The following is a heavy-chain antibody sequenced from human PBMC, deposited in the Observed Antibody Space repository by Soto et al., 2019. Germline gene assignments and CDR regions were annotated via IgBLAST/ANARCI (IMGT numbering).Heavy chain of an antibody. V-gene: IGHV3-21*04. Sequence: EVQLVESGGGLVKPGGSLRLSCAASGFTFSSYSMNWVRQAPGKGLEWVSSISSSGRSTNYADSVKGRFTISRDNSKNTLYLQMSSLRAEDTAVYYCARDDFVLMESGYYFDYWGQGTLVTVS. CDR3: ARDDFVLMESGYYFDY. CDR2: ISSSGRST. CDR1: GFTFSSYS. D-gene: IGHD2-8*01. J-gene: IGHJ4*02.